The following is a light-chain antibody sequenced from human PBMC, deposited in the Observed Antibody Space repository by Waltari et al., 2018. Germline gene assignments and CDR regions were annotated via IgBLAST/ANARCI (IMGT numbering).Light chain of an antibody. CDR1: SSNLGSYT. V-gene: IGLV1-44*01. CDR2: VNN. Sequence: QSVLTQPPSASGTPGQRVTISCSGSSSNLGSYTVNWYQQLPGTAPKLLIYVNNRRPSGGPDRFSGSKSGTSASLAISGLQSEDEADYYCAAWDDSLNGYVFGAGTKVTVL. CDR3: AAWDDSLNGYV. J-gene: IGLJ1*01.